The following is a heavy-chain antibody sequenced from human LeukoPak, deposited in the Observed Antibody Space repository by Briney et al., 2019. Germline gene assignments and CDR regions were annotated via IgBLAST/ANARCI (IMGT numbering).Heavy chain of an antibody. CDR3: ARFTRGFGGY. CDR1: GFTFSSDL. V-gene: IGHV3-7*01. D-gene: IGHD3-10*01. CDR2: IEQYVSEK. J-gene: IGHJ4*02. Sequence: RRSLRLSCAPSGFTFSSDLVSWVRQARGKGGEGVANIEQYVSEKSYSTSVTCRVTISRDKAKNSTYLQINCLRGEDPSVDYFARFTRGFGGYWGQGTLVTVSS.